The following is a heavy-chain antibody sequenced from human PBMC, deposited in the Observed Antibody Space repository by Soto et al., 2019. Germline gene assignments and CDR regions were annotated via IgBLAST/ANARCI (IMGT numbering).Heavy chain of an antibody. D-gene: IGHD6-13*01. J-gene: IGHJ5*02. CDR3: ARVRAAAGHNEVNWFDP. CDR2: INHSGST. V-gene: IGHV4-34*01. CDR1: GGSFSGYY. Sequence: PSETLSLTCAVYGGSFSGYYWSWIHQPPGKGLEWIGEINHSGSTNYNPSLKSRVTISVDTSKNQFSLKLSSVTAADTAVYYCARVRAAAGHNEVNWFDPWGQGTLVTVSS.